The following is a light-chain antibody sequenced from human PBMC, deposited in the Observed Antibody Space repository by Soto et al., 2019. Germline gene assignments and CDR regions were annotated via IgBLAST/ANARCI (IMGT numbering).Light chain of an antibody. Sequence: DIQMTQSPSSLSASVGDRVTITCRASQGITDYLAWYQQKPGQVPNLLIYAASTLQSGVPSRFSGSGSGTDFTITSTGLQPEDVATYYCQNYNSAPWTFGQGTKVEI. CDR2: AAS. V-gene: IGKV1-27*01. CDR1: QGITDY. CDR3: QNYNSAPWT. J-gene: IGKJ1*01.